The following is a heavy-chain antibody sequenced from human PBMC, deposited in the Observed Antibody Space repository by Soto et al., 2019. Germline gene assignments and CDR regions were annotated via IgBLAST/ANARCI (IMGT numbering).Heavy chain of an antibody. D-gene: IGHD1-20*01. Sequence: QVQLVQSGGEVKKPGASVKVACKTSGYTFINYPITWVRQAPGQGLEWMGWFNTNSADTGYAQRFQGRLIMTSDICPTTASMELRSVISDDSAVYYCAIETVVDNNLTGADYCGQGTQVTVSS. CDR3: AIETVVDNNLTGADY. V-gene: IGHV1-18*01. CDR1: GYTFINYP. CDR2: FNTNSADT. J-gene: IGHJ4*02.